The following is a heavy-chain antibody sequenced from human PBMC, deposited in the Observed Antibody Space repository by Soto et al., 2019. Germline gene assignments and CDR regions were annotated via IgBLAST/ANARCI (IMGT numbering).Heavy chain of an antibody. CDR3: SRQGNYYDSSPVGPSDP. J-gene: IGHJ5*02. D-gene: IGHD3-22*01. Sequence: PSETLYLTCTVSGGSISSSSYYWGWIRQPPGKGLEWIWSIYYSGSTYYNPSLKSRVTISVDTSKNQFSLKLSSVTAADTAVYYCSRQGNYYDSSPVGPSDPWGQGTLVTVSS. CDR1: GGSISSSSYY. V-gene: IGHV4-39*01. CDR2: IYYSGST.